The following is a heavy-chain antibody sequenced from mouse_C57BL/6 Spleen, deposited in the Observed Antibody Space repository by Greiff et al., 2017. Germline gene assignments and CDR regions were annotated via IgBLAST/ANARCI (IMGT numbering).Heavy chain of an antibody. CDR1: GYTFTSYW. V-gene: IGHV1-69*01. J-gene: IGHJ4*01. CDR2: IDPSDSYT. Sequence: QVQLQQPGAELVMPGASVKLSCKASGYTFTSYWMHWVKQRPGQGLEWIGEIDPSDSYTNYNQKFKGKSTLTVDKSSSTAYMQLSSLTSEDSAVYYCERGFYYAMDYWGQGTSVTVSS. CDR3: ERGFYYAMDY.